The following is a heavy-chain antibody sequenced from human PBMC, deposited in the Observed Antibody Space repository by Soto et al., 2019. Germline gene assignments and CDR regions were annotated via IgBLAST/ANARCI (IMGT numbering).Heavy chain of an antibody. CDR1: GFTFSSYA. V-gene: IGHV3-64D*06. CDR3: VKDRWIDY. J-gene: IGHJ4*02. Sequence: GSLRLSCSASGFTFSSYAMHWVRQAPGKGLQYVSSISSNGGPTYYTDSVKGRFTISRDNSKNTLYLQMNSLRDEDTAVYYCVKDRWIDYWGKGTLVTVSS. D-gene: IGHD2-15*01. CDR2: ISSNGGPT.